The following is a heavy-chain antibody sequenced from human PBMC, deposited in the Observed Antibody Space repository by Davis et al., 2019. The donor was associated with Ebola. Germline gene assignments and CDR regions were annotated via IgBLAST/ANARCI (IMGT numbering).Heavy chain of an antibody. CDR3: ARGVDWLSVFDY. CDR2: IYHSGST. CDR1: GGSFRGYY. J-gene: IGHJ4*02. D-gene: IGHD3/OR15-3a*01. Sequence: MPSETLSLTCAVYGGSFRGYYWSWIRQPPGKGLEWIGYIYHSGSTYYNPSLKSRVTISVDRSKNQFSLKLSSVTAADTAVYYCARGVDWLSVFDYWGQGTLVTVSS. V-gene: IGHV4-34*01.